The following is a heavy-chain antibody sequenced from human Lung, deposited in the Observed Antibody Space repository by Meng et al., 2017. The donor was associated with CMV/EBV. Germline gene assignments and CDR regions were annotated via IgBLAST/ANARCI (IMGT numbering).Heavy chain of an antibody. V-gene: IGHV3-21*01. CDR3: ARDVSPRSSAYFAIYYFYALDF. J-gene: IGHJ6*02. CDR2: ISSSGTYI. CDR1: GFTFSSYS. Sequence: GGSXRLXXAASGFTFSSYSMNWVHQAPGKGLEWVSSISSSGTYIYYADSVKGRFTISRDNAQNSLYLQMNSLRAEDTAVYYCARDVSPRSSAYFAIYYFYALDFWXQGTXVTVSS. D-gene: IGHD2-21*01.